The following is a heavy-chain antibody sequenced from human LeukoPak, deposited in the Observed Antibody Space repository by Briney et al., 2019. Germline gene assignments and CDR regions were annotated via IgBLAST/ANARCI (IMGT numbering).Heavy chain of an antibody. CDR2: MHSEGNT. CDR3: AKSDVDTVMVIKH. CDR1: GFTVSTNF. J-gene: IGHJ4*02. D-gene: IGHD5-18*01. V-gene: IGHV3-53*05. Sequence: PGGSLRLSCAASGFTVSTNFMSWVRQGPGKGMEWVSVMHSEGNTHYADSVRGRFTISRDISKNTVYLQMNSLRAEDTAIYYCAKSDVDTVMVIKHWGQGTLVTVSS.